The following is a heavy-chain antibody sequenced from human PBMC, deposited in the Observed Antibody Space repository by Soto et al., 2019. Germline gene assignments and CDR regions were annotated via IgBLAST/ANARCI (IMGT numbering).Heavy chain of an antibody. D-gene: IGHD1-26*01. CDR3: ARARSGSYYGILDY. V-gene: IGHV4-30-4*01. J-gene: IGHJ4*02. Sequence: SSETLSLTCTVSGGSISSGDYYWSWIRQPPGKGLEWIGYIYYSGSTYYNPSLKSRVTISVDTSKNQFSLKLSSVTAADTAVYYCARARSGSYYGILDYWGQGTLVTVSS. CDR2: IYYSGST. CDR1: GGSISSGDYY.